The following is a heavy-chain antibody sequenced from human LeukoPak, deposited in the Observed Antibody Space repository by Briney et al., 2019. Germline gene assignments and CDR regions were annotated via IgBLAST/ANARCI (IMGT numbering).Heavy chain of an antibody. V-gene: IGHV3-23*01. CDR3: AKGRGSSSWCTVRSYYYYGMDV. J-gene: IGHJ6*02. Sequence: PGGSLRLSCAASGFIFSDYVMSWVRQAPGKGLEWVSGISNSGSSTYYADSEKGRFTISRDNSKNLLYLQMNNLRAEDTAVYYCAKGRGSSSWCTVRSYYYYGMDVWGQGTTVTVSS. CDR2: ISNSGSST. CDR1: GFIFSDYV. D-gene: IGHD6-13*01.